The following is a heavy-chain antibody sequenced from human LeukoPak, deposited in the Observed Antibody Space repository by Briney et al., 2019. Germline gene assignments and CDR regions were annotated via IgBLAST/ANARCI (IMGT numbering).Heavy chain of an antibody. V-gene: IGHV3-7*01. CDR1: GFTFSSYS. J-gene: IGHJ4*02. D-gene: IGHD3-10*01. CDR3: ARDRLWFGELLDY. CDR2: IKQDGSEK. Sequence: GGSLRLSCAASGFTFSSYSMNWVRQAPGKGLEWVANIKQDGSEKYYVDSVKGRFTISRDNAKNSLFLQMNSLRAEDTAVYYCARDRLWFGELLDYWGQGTLVTVSS.